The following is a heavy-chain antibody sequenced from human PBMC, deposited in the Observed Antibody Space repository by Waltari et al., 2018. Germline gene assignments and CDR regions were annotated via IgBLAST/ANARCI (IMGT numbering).Heavy chain of an antibody. J-gene: IGHJ4*02. Sequence: QVQLVQSGAEVKKPGSSVKVSCKASGGTFSSYAISWVRQAPGQGLEWMGGTSPIFGKANYAQKVQGRVTITADESTSTAYMELSSLRSEDTAVYYCARDPSNYDFWSGYYTPYYFDYWGQGTLVTVSS. CDR2: TSPIFGKA. D-gene: IGHD3-3*01. CDR3: ARDPSNYDFWSGYYTPYYFDY. V-gene: IGHV1-69*01. CDR1: GGTFSSYA.